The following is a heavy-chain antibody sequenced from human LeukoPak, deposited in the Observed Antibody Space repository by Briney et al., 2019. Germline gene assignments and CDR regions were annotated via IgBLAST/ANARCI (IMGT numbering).Heavy chain of an antibody. CDR3: ARDQPVDTAMAHFDY. J-gene: IGHJ4*02. CDR1: GGTFSSYA. CDR2: IIPIFGTA. Sequence: ASVKVSCKASGGTFSSYAISWVRQAPGQGLEWMGGIIPIFGTANYAQKFQGRVTITTDESTSTAYMELSSLRSEDTAVYYCARDQPVDTAMAHFDYWGQGTLVTVSS. V-gene: IGHV1-69*05. D-gene: IGHD5-18*01.